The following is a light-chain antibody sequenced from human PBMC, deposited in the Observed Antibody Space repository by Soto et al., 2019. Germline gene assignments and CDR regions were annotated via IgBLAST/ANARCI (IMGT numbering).Light chain of an antibody. J-gene: IGKJ1*01. V-gene: IGKV3-20*01. CDR3: QQYGSSPT. Sequence: EIRLTQSAGTLSLSPGERATLSCRASQRVSSGYLAWYQQKPGQAPRLLIYGASSRATDIPDRFSGRGSGTDFTLTISRLEPEDFAVYYCQQYGSSPTFGQGTKVDNK. CDR1: QRVSSGY. CDR2: GAS.